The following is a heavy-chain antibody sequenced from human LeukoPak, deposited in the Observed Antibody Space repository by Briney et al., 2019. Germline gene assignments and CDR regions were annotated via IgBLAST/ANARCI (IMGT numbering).Heavy chain of an antibody. J-gene: IGHJ4*02. CDR3: ARRSSWYPDYYFDY. CDR2: ISSSSSTI. V-gene: IGHV3-48*04. CDR1: GFTFSSYS. D-gene: IGHD6-13*01. Sequence: GGSLRLSCAASGFTFSSYSMNWVRQAPGKGLEWVSYISSSSSTIYYADSVKGRFTISRDNAKNSLYLQMNSLRAEDTAVYYCARRSSWYPDYYFDYWGQGTLVTVSS.